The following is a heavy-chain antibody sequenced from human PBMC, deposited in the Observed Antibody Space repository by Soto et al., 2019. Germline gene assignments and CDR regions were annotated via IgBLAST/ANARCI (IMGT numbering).Heavy chain of an antibody. D-gene: IGHD3-3*01. CDR1: GASFSNTRYQ. J-gene: IGHJ3*02. CDR2: VSYTGST. Sequence: QLQLQESGPGLVKPSETLSLTCTVSGASFSNTRYQWGWIRQPPGKGLEWLGSVSYTGSTYHNPSLKRRVTISLDTSKHQFSLKLRSVTAADTAVFYCARRAPLEDFPRAPAFDIWGQGTMVTVSS. V-gene: IGHV4-39*01. CDR3: ARRAPLEDFPRAPAFDI.